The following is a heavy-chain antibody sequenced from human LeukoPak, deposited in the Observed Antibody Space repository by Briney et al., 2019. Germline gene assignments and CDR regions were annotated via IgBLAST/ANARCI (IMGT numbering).Heavy chain of an antibody. V-gene: IGHV3-48*03. Sequence: QPGGSLRLSCAASGFTFSSYEMNWVRQAPGKGLEWVSYITKSGSTIYYADSVKGRFTISRDNAKNSLYLQMNSLRVEDTAVYHCARDRADGSGVKSHWGQGTLVTVSS. D-gene: IGHD3-10*01. J-gene: IGHJ4*02. CDR1: GFTFSSYE. CDR2: ITKSGSTI. CDR3: ARDRADGSGVKSH.